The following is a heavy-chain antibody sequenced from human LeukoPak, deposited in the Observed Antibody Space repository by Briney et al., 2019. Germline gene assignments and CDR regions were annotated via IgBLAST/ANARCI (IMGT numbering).Heavy chain of an antibody. V-gene: IGHV6-1*01. Sequence: SQTLSLTCAISADSVSSNRVAWNWIRQSPSRGLEWLGRTYYRSKWYFNYAPSVKTRITINPDTSKNQFSLQLKSVTPDDTAVYYCARGSRGAAADGINWFDPWGQGTLVTVSS. CDR3: ARGSRGAAADGINWFDP. CDR1: ADSVSSNRVA. CDR2: TYYRSKWYF. D-gene: IGHD6-13*01. J-gene: IGHJ5*02.